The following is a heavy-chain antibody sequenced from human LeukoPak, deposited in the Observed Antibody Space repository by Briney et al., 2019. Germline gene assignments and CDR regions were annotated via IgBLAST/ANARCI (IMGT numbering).Heavy chain of an antibody. CDR2: IYYSGST. J-gene: IGHJ6*02. Sequence: SETLSLTCVVSGGSVSGYYWGWIRQPPGKGLEWIGYIYYSGSTNYNPSLKSRVTISVDTSKNQFSLKVRSVTAADTAGYYCARGAVAGTLYYGMDVWGQGTTVTVSS. CDR3: ARGAVAGTLYYGMDV. D-gene: IGHD6-19*01. V-gene: IGHV4-59*02. CDR1: GGSVSGYY.